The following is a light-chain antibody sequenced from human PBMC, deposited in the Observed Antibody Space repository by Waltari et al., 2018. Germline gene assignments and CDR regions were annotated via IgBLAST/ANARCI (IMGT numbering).Light chain of an antibody. CDR2: GAS. J-gene: IGKJ1*01. Sequence: EIVLTQSPGTLSLSPGERATLSCRASQRVGRTLAWYQQKPGQAPRLLMYGASSRATGTPDSVSGSGSGTDFSLTISRLEPEDFAVYYCQHYVRLPATFGQGTKVEIK. CDR3: QHYVRLPAT. CDR1: QRVGRT. V-gene: IGKV3-20*01.